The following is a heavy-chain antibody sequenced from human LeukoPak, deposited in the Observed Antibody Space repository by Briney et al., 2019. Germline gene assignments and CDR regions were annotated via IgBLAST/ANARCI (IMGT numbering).Heavy chain of an antibody. V-gene: IGHV3-74*01. CDR3: ARSTGQFVY. Sequence: GGSLRLSCAASGFTFSSYWMHWVRQAPGKGLVWVSRINSDGSTTGYADSVKGRFAISRDNAKNTLYLQMDSLRAEDTAVYYCARSTGQFVYWGQGTLVTVSS. D-gene: IGHD2-8*02. J-gene: IGHJ4*02. CDR1: GFTFSSYW. CDR2: INSDGSTT.